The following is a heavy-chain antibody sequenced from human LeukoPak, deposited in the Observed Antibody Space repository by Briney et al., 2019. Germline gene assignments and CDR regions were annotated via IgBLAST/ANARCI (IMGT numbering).Heavy chain of an antibody. Sequence: SGGSLRLSCAASGFTFDDYGMSWVRQGPGKGLEWVSGINWNGGMTAYADSVKGRFTISRDNSQNTLYLQMNSLRVEDTAVYYCAKIDEYSSSSFWGQGTLVTVSS. CDR2: INWNGGMT. CDR1: GFTFDDYG. J-gene: IGHJ4*02. D-gene: IGHD6-6*01. CDR3: AKIDEYSSSSF. V-gene: IGHV3-20*04.